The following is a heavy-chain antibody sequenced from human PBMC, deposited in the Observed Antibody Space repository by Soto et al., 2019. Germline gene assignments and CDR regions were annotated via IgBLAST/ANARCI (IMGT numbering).Heavy chain of an antibody. V-gene: IGHV3-48*01. J-gene: IGHJ5*02. D-gene: IGHD2-2*01. Sequence: EVQLVESGGGLVQPGGSLRLSCAASGFTFSSYSMNWVRQAPGKGLEWISYISGSSGIIYYAASVKGRFTISRDNAKNSLYLEMNSLSAEDAAVYYCARRGISTSAPAGFDPWGQGTLVTVSS. CDR3: ARRGISTSAPAGFDP. CDR1: GFTFSSYS. CDR2: ISGSSGII.